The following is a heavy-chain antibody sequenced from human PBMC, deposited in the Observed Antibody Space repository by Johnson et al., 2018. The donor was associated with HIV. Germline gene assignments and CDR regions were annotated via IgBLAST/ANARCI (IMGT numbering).Heavy chain of an antibody. CDR1: GFTVNSNY. CDR3: TTEWDGDAFDI. CDR2: IYSGGST. Sequence: EVQLVESGGGVVQPGGSLRLSCAASGFTVNSNYMSWVRQAPGQGLEWVSVIYSGGSTYYADSVKGRFTISRDDSKNTLYLQMNSLKTEDTAVYYCTTEWDGDAFDIWGQGTMVTVSS. D-gene: IGHD1-26*01. J-gene: IGHJ3*02. V-gene: IGHV3-53*01.